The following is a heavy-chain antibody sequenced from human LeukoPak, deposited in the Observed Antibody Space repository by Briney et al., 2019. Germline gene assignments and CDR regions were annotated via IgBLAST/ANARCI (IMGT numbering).Heavy chain of an antibody. D-gene: IGHD6-6*01. J-gene: IGHJ4*02. Sequence: SGPTLVKPTQTLTLTCAFSGFSLNTNEVGVGLIRQPPGQALEWLALIYWDDDKRYSPSLKTRLTITKDTSKNQVVLTMTNMDPVDTATYYCVHKGAARWYFAYWGQGTLVTVSP. CDR2: IYWDDDK. CDR1: GFSLNTNEVG. CDR3: VHKGAARWYFAY. V-gene: IGHV2-5*02.